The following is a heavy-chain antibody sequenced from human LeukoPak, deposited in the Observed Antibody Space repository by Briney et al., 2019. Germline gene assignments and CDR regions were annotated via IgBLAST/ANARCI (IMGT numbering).Heavy chain of an antibody. CDR2: IIPIFGTA. D-gene: IGHD3-3*01. CDR3: AGYDFWSGPGP. V-gene: IGHV1-69*05. CDR1: GGTFSSYA. J-gene: IGHJ5*02. Sequence: GASVKVSCKASGGTFSSYAISWVRQAPGQGLEWMGGIIPIFGTANYAQKFQGRVTMTTDTSTSTAYMELRSLRSDDTAVYYCAGYDFWSGPGPWGQGTLVTVSS.